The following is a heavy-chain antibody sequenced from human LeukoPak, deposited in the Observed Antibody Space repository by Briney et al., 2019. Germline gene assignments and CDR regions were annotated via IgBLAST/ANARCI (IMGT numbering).Heavy chain of an antibody. CDR2: FDPEDDER. Sequence: GASVKVSCKVSGYSLTELSMHWVRQAPGKGLEWMGGFDPEDDERIHAQKFQGRATMTEDTSTDSAYMKLSSLGSDDTAVYYCAIESMAGHFDYWGQGTLVTVSS. J-gene: IGHJ4*02. D-gene: IGHD6-19*01. CDR1: GYSLTELS. CDR3: AIESMAGHFDY. V-gene: IGHV1-24*01.